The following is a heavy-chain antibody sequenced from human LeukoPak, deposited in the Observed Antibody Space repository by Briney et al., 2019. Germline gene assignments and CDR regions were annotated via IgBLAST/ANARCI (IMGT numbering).Heavy chain of an antibody. J-gene: IGHJ4*02. V-gene: IGHV3-21*04. D-gene: IGHD3-10*01. CDR2: ISSGSSYI. Sequence: KPGGSLRLSCAASGFTFSSYSMNWVRQTPGKGLEWVSSISSGSSYIYYADSVKGRFTISRDNAKNSLYLQMNSLRAEDTALYYCAKDFQALWFGELGFDYWGQGTLVTVSS. CDR3: AKDFQALWFGELGFDY. CDR1: GFTFSSYS.